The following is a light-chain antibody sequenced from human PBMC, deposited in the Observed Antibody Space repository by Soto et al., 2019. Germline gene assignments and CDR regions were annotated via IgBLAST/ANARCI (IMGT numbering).Light chain of an antibody. CDR2: EVN. J-gene: IGLJ2*01. V-gene: IGLV2-14*01. Sequence: QSALTQPASVSGSPGQSITISCTGTSSDVGDYNYVSWYQQHPGKAPKLMIYEVNNRPSGVSNRFSGSKSGNTASLTISGLQAEDEADYYCSSYTSSNTLVVFGGVTKLTVL. CDR3: SSYTSSNTLVV. CDR1: SSDVGDYNY.